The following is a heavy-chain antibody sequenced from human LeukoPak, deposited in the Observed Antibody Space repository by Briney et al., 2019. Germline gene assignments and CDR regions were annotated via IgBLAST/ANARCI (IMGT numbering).Heavy chain of an antibody. D-gene: IGHD2-2*01. CDR3: ARGVVVVPAATRGRGAFDI. CDR1: GGSIGSYF. J-gene: IGHJ3*02. V-gene: IGHV4-4*07. CDR2: IYTSGST. Sequence: SETLSLTCTVSGGSIGSYFWTWIRQPAGKGLEWIGHIYTSGSTNYNPSPKSRVTISVDRSKNQFSLKLSSVTAADTAVYYCARGVVVVPAATRGRGAFDIWGQGTMVTVSS.